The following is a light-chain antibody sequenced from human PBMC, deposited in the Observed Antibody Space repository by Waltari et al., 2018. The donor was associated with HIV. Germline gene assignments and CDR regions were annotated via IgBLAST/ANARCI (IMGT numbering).Light chain of an antibody. Sequence: DLQMTQSPSSLSASVGDRVTITCQASPDISNYLNWYQQKPGKAPKLLIYDASNLETGVPSRFSGSGSGTDFTFTISSLQPEDIATYYCQQYDNLPYTFGQGTKLEIK. V-gene: IGKV1-33*01. CDR2: DAS. CDR1: PDISNY. CDR3: QQYDNLPYT. J-gene: IGKJ2*01.